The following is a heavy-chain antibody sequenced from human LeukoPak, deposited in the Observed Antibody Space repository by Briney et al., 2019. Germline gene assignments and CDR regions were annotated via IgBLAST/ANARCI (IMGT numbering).Heavy chain of an antibody. D-gene: IGHD3-22*01. V-gene: IGHV3-30*18. Sequence: PGGSLRLSCAASGFTFSSYGMHWVRQAPGKGLEWVAVISYDGSNKYYADSVKGRFTISRDNSKNTLYLQMNSLRAEDTAVYYCAKQRGVVVITYAFDIWGQGTMVTVSS. CDR3: AKQRGVVVITYAFDI. CDR1: GFTFSSYG. J-gene: IGHJ3*02. CDR2: ISYDGSNK.